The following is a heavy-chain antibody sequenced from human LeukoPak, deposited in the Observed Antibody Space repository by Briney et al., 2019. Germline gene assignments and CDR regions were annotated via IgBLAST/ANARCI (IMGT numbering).Heavy chain of an antibody. J-gene: IGHJ4*02. CDR2: INAGNGNT. Sequence: ASVKVSCKASGYTFTTYAIHWVRQAPGQRLEWMGWINAGNGNTKYSQKFQGRVTITRDTSANTAYMELSSLRSEDTAMYYCARAPTYASGWYGDWGQGTLVTVSS. V-gene: IGHV1-3*01. CDR3: ARAPTYASGWYGD. D-gene: IGHD6-19*01. CDR1: GYTFTTYA.